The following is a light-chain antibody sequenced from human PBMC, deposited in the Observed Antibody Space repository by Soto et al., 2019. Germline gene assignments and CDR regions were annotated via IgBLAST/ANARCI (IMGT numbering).Light chain of an antibody. CDR1: SSDVGAYNY. CDR2: EVS. Sequence: QSALTQPPSASGSPGQSVTISCTGTSSDVGAYNYVSWYQQHPGKAPKLMIYEVSKRPSGVPDRFSGSKSGNTASLTVSGLQAEDEADYYCSSYAGSNNGVFGGGTKLPVL. V-gene: IGLV2-8*01. J-gene: IGLJ2*01. CDR3: SSYAGSNNGV.